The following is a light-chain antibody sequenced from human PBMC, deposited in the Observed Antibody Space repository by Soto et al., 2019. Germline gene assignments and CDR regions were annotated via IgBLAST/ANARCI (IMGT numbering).Light chain of an antibody. Sequence: QSVLTQPPSVSGAPGQRVTISCTGSSSNIGAGYDVHWYQQLPGTAPKLLIYGNSNRPSGVPDRSSGSTSGTSASLAITGLHAEDEADYHCQSYDSRPPVVFAGGTELTVL. CDR3: QSYDSRPPVV. CDR1: SSNIGAGYD. V-gene: IGLV1-40*01. CDR2: GNS. J-gene: IGLJ2*01.